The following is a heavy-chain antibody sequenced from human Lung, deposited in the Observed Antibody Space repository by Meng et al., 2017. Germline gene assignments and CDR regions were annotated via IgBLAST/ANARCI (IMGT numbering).Heavy chain of an antibody. CDR1: GYSFTTYG. CDR3: ARDERGGPYYFDY. Sequence: QVQLVQPGAEVKNLGASAKVSCQASGYSFTTYGMFWLRQAPGQRLEWMGWINTDNGDTHYSQKFQGRVTITRDTSARTAYMELSSLRSEDTAVYFCARDERGGPYYFDYWGQGTLVTVSS. CDR2: INTDNGDT. J-gene: IGHJ4*02. V-gene: IGHV1-3*04.